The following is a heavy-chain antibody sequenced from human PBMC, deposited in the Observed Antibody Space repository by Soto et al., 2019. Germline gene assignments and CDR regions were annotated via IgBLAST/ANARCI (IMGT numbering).Heavy chain of an antibody. CDR3: ARVGXYDFWSRYYYYYYGKDV. CDR1: GFTFSSYW. J-gene: IGHJ6*02. V-gene: IGHV3-74*01. CDR2: INRDGSST. D-gene: IGHD3-3*01. Sequence: GGSLRLSCAPSGFTFSSYWMHLVPQAPGKGLLWLSRINRDGSSTSCDDSVKCRFTISRDNAKNTLYLQLYSLRAEDTALYYCARVGXYDFWSRYYYYYYGKDVWGQGTTVTVSS.